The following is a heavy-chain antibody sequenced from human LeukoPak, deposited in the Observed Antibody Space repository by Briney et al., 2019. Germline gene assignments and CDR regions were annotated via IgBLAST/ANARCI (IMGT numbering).Heavy chain of an antibody. V-gene: IGHV1-2*02. J-gene: IGHJ4*02. CDR3: ASMPSTACGGDCYAFDY. Sequence: ASVKVSCKASGYTFTGYYMHWVRQAPGQGLEWMGWINPNSGGTNYAQKFQGRVTMTRDTSISTAYMELSRLRSEDTAVYYCASMPSTACGGDCYAFDYWGQGTLVTVSS. CDR1: GYTFTGYY. CDR2: INPNSGGT. D-gene: IGHD2-21*02.